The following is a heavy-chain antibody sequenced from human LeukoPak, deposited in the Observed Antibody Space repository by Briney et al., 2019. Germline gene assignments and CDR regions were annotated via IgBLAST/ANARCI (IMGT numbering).Heavy chain of an antibody. V-gene: IGHV4-38-2*02. CDR2: IYYSGST. Sequence: PSETLSLTCTVSGYSISSGYYWGWIRQPPGKGLEWIGNIYYSGSTYYNPSLKSRVTISVDTSKNQFSLKLSSVTAADTAVYYCARLIAARHPLGFDPWGQGTLVTVSS. CDR3: ARLIAARHPLGFDP. J-gene: IGHJ5*02. CDR1: GYSISSGYY. D-gene: IGHD6-6*01.